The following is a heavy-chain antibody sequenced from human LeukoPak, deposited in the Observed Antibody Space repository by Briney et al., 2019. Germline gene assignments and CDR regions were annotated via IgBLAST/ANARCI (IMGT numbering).Heavy chain of an antibody. Sequence: PGGSLRLSCAASGFTFSSYAMSWVRQAPGKGLEWVSVIYSGGSTYYADSVKGRFTISRDNSKNTLYLQMNSLRAEDTAVYYCARDIYFDRTGYYYSDNWGQGTLVTVSS. CDR3: ARDIYFDRTGYYYSDN. V-gene: IGHV3-23*03. CDR2: IYSGGST. D-gene: IGHD3-22*01. J-gene: IGHJ4*02. CDR1: GFTFSSYA.